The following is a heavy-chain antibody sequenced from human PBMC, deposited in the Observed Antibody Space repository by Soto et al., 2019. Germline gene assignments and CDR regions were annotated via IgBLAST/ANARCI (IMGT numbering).Heavy chain of an antibody. V-gene: IGHV3-11*01. CDR1: GFTFSDYY. Sequence: QVQLVESGGGLVKPGGSLRLSCAASGFTFSDYYMSWIRQAPGKGLEWVSYISSSGSTIYYADSVKGRFTISRDNAKNALYLQMNSLRAEDTAVYYCASSVVVVAATGRAFDIWGQGTMVTVSS. CDR2: ISSSGSTI. CDR3: ASSVVVVAATGRAFDI. J-gene: IGHJ3*02. D-gene: IGHD2-15*01.